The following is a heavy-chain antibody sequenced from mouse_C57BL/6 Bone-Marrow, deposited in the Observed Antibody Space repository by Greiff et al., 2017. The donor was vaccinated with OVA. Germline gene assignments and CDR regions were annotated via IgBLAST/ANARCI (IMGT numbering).Heavy chain of an antibody. CDR3: ARRRNYDYDVWFAY. J-gene: IGHJ3*01. D-gene: IGHD2-4*01. Sequence: QVQLQQPGAELVKPGASVKLSCKASGYTFTSYWMQWGKQRPGQGLEWIGEIDPSDSYTNYNQKIKGKATLTVDTSSTTAYMQLSSLTSEYSAVYYCARRRNYDYDVWFAYWGQGTLVTVSA. CDR1: GYTFTSYW. V-gene: IGHV1-50*01. CDR2: IDPSDSYT.